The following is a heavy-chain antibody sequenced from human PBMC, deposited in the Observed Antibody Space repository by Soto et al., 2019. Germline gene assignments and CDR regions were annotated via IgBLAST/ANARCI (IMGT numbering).Heavy chain of an antibody. CDR1: VWSFSGYY. V-gene: IGHV4-34*01. CDR2: INHSGST. Sequence: SETLSLTCAVYVWSFSGYYWSWIRQPPGKGLEWIGEINHSGSTNYNPSLKSRVTISVDTSKNQFPLKLSSVTAADTAVYYCARSQLLYRYLTSESTFDWFDPWGQGTLVTVSS. J-gene: IGHJ5*02. CDR3: ARSQLLYRYLTSESTFDWFDP. D-gene: IGHD2-2*02.